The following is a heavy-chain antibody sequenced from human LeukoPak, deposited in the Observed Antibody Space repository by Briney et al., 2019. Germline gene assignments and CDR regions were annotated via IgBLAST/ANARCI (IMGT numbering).Heavy chain of an antibody. Sequence: GGSLRLSCAASGYTFSSYGMFWVRQAPGKGLEWVAVISYDGSKKYYADSVKGRFTISRDNSKNTLYLQMTSLRAEDTAVYYCARDRHCANGVCHSPPGMDVWGQGTTVTVSS. J-gene: IGHJ6*02. CDR2: ISYDGSKK. CDR1: GYTFSSYG. D-gene: IGHD2-8*01. CDR3: ARDRHCANGVCHSPPGMDV. V-gene: IGHV3-30*03.